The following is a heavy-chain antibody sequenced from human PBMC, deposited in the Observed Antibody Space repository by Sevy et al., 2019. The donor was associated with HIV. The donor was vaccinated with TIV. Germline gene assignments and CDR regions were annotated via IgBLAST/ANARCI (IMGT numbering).Heavy chain of an antibody. J-gene: IGHJ4*02. CDR1: GFTFSDYR. CDR3: ARDGGEILSSAFDY. D-gene: IGHD3-16*01. Sequence: GGSLRLSCAASGFTFSDYRMHWVRQAPGKGLEWVAVISYDGRNNKYNADSVKGRFTISRDNSKNTVYLQMNSLRAEDTAIYYCARDGGEILSSAFDYWGQRTLVTVSS. V-gene: IGHV3-30*04. CDR2: ISYDGRNNK.